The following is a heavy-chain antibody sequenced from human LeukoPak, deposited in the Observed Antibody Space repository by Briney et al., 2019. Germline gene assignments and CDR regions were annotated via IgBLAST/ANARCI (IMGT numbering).Heavy chain of an antibody. CDR3: ASLSPTNYYDSSGFY. J-gene: IGHJ4*02. CDR2: IYSGGST. CDR1: GFTVSSNY. Sequence: GGSLRLSCAASGFTVSSNYMSWVRQAPGKGLEGVSVIYSGGSTYYADSVKGRFTISRDNSKNTLYLQMNSLRAEDTAVYYCASLSPTNYYDSSGFYWGQGTLVTVSS. D-gene: IGHD3-22*01. V-gene: IGHV3-66*01.